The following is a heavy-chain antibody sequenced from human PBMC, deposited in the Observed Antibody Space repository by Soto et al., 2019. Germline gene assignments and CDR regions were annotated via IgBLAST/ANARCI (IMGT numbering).Heavy chain of an antibody. V-gene: IGHV3-23*01. CDR2: ISGSGGST. Sequence: GGSLRLSCATSGFTFSSYDMHWVRQAPGKGLEWVSAISGSGGSTYYADSVKGRFTISRDNSKNTLYLQMNSLRAEDTAVYYCAKNLKVLRFLEWLFDYWGQGTLVTVSS. J-gene: IGHJ4*02. CDR3: AKNLKVLRFLEWLFDY. D-gene: IGHD3-3*01. CDR1: GFTFSSYD.